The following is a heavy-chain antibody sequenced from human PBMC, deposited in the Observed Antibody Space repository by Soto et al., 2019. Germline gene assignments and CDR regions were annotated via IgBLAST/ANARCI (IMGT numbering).Heavy chain of an antibody. CDR2: IKSKTDGGTT. D-gene: IGHD6-19*01. J-gene: IGHJ4*02. CDR1: GFTFSNAW. CDR3: TTDSGIAVAGTEFDY. V-gene: IGHV3-15*01. Sequence: GGSLRLSCAASGFTFSNAWMSWVRQAPGKGLEWVGRIKSKTDGGTTDYAAPVKGRFTISRDDSKNTLYLQMNSLKTEDTAVYYCTTDSGIAVAGTEFDYWGQGTLVTVSS.